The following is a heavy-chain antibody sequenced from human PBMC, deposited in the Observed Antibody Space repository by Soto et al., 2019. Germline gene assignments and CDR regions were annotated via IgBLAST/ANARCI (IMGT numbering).Heavy chain of an antibody. J-gene: IGHJ4*02. CDR2: IHYSGTT. Sequence: SETLSLTWTVSGGSMRNYFWTWIRQPPGKGLVWIGYIHYSGTTSFFPSYNPSLRSRVTISEDTSKNQFSLKLLSVTTADTAVYFCAAGEASSRNLAPYYLDFWGQGTLVTVSS. V-gene: IGHV4-59*01. CDR1: GGSMRNYF. CDR3: AAGEASSRNLAPYYLDF. D-gene: IGHD6-13*01.